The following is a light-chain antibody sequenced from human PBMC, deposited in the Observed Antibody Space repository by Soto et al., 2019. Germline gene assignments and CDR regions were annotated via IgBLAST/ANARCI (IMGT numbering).Light chain of an antibody. Sequence: EIVLTQSTATLSLSPGERATLSCRASPSVTNYLAWYQQKPGQPPRLLIYGAFNRATGIPDRFSGSGSGTEFTLTISSLQSEDFAVFYCQQYNQWPITFGQGTRLEI. V-gene: IGKV3D-15*01. J-gene: IGKJ5*01. CDR3: QQYNQWPIT. CDR1: PSVTNY. CDR2: GAF.